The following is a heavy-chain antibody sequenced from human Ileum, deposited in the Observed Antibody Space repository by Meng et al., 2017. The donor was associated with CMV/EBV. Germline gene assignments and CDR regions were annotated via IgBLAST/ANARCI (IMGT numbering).Heavy chain of an antibody. Sequence: QRQVQESGPGLVKPSEPRSLTCTVSGGSISSSSYYWGWIRQPPGKGLEWIGSIYYSGSTYYNPSLKSRVTISVDTSKNQFSLKLSSVTAADTAVYYCARLGVTGFDYWGQGTLVTVSS. CDR2: IYYSGST. V-gene: IGHV4-39*07. J-gene: IGHJ4*02. CDR1: GGSISSSSYY. CDR3: ARLGVTGFDY. D-gene: IGHD3-16*01.